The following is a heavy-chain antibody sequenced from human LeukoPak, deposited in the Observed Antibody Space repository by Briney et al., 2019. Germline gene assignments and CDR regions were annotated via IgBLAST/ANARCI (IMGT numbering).Heavy chain of an antibody. Sequence: PSETLSLTCTVSGGSISSSSYYWGWIRQPPGKGLEWIGSIYYSGSTYYNPSLKSRDTISVDTSKNQFSLKLSSVTAADTAVYYCAGKRGSHFDYWGQGTLVTVSS. CDR3: AGKRGSHFDY. V-gene: IGHV4-39*07. CDR1: GGSISSSSYY. D-gene: IGHD3-10*01. J-gene: IGHJ4*02. CDR2: IYYSGST.